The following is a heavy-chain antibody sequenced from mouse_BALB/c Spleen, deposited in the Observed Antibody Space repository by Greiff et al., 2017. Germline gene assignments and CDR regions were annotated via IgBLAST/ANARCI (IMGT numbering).Heavy chain of an antibody. CDR3: ATYGTMITTGYYYAMDY. J-gene: IGHJ4*01. CDR2: ISSGGSYT. Sequence: EVKLMESGGDLVKPGGSLKLSCAASGFTFSSYGMSWVRQTPDKRLEWVATISSGGSYTYYPDSVKGRFTISRDNAKNTLYLQMSSLKSEDTAMYYCATYGTMITTGYYYAMDYWGQGTSVTVSS. CDR1: GFTFSSYG. V-gene: IGHV5-6*01. D-gene: IGHD2-4*01.